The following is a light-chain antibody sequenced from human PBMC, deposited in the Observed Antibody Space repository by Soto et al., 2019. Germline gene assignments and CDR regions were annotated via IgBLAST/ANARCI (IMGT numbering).Light chain of an antibody. J-gene: IGKJ1*01. CDR2: GAS. CDR3: QQYNNWPPWT. Sequence: EIVMTQSPATLSVSPGERATLSCRASQSVSSNLAWYQQKPGQAPRLLIDGASTRATGIPARFSGSGSGTELTLTIRSLQSEDFAVYYCQQYNNWPPWTFGQGTKVEIK. CDR1: QSVSSN. V-gene: IGKV3-15*01.